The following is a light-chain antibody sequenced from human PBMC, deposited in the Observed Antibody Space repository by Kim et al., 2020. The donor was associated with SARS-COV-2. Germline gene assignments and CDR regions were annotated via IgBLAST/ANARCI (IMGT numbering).Light chain of an antibody. Sequence: SSELTQPSSVSVSPGQTARITCSGDVLAKKYGRWLQQKPGQAPVLLIYEDNKRTSGIPERISGSSSGTTVTLTISGAQVEDEADYYCYSASDKSVVFGGGTQLTVL. CDR1: VLAKKY. V-gene: IGLV3-27*01. CDR2: EDN. CDR3: YSASDKSVV. J-gene: IGLJ2*01.